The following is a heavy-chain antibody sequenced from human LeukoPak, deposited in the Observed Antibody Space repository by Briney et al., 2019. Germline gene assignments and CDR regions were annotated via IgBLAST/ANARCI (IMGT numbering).Heavy chain of an antibody. CDR3: ARVAAATTNPRFDF. CDR1: GGSISSGAYY. J-gene: IGHJ4*02. D-gene: IGHD1-1*01. CDR2: IGYTGDT. Sequence: SQTLSLTCTVSGGSISSGAYYWSWVRQLPEKGLDWIGYIGYTGDTYYNPSLRSRVTISIDTSKTQFSLRLSSLTAADTAVYYCARVAAATTNPRFDFWGQGTLVTVSS. V-gene: IGHV4-31*03.